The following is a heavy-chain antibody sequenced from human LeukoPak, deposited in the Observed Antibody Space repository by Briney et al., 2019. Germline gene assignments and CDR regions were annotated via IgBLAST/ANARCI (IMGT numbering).Heavy chain of an antibody. Sequence: ASVKVSCKASGYTFTSYYMHWVRQAPGQGREWMGIINPSGGSTSYAQKFQGRVTMTRDMSTSTVYMEPSSLRSEDTAVYYCTRDRYYDSSGYNYYFDYGGQGTLVTVSS. J-gene: IGHJ4*02. CDR1: GYTFTSYY. CDR2: INPSGGST. D-gene: IGHD3-22*01. V-gene: IGHV1-46*01. CDR3: TRDRYYDSSGYNYYFDY.